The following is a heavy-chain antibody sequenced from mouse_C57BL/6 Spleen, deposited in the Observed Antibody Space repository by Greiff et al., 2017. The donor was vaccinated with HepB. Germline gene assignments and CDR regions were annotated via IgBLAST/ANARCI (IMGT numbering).Heavy chain of an antibody. V-gene: IGHV1-80*01. CDR3: ARSPAYYSNPFDV. J-gene: IGHJ1*03. CDR1: GYAFSSYW. D-gene: IGHD2-5*01. Sequence: QVQLQQSGAELVKPGASVKISCKASGYAFSSYWMNWVKQRPGKGLEWIGQIYPGDGDTNYNGKFKGKATLTADKSSSTAYMQLSSLTSEDSAVYFCARSPAYYSNPFDVWGTGTTVTVAS. CDR2: IYPGDGDT.